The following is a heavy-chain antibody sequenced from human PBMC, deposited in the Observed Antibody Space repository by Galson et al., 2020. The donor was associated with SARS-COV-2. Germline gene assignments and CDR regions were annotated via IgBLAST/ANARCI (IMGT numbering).Heavy chain of an antibody. Sequence: GGSLRLSCAASGFTFSSYAMSWVRQAPGKGLEWFSAISGSGGSTYYADSVKGRFTISRDNSKNTLYLQMNSLRAEDTAVYYCAKDRGGYSSGWYVGDFDIWGQGTMVTVSS. V-gene: IGHV3-23*01. CDR1: GFTFSSYA. D-gene: IGHD6-19*01. J-gene: IGHJ3*02. CDR3: AKDRGGYSSGWYVGDFDI. CDR2: ISGSGGST.